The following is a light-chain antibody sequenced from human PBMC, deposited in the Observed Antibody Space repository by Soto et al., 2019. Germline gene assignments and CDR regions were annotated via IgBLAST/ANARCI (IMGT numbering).Light chain of an antibody. CDR1: SSDIGGYNY. V-gene: IGLV2-8*01. CDR3: SSYAGSNNVV. Sequence: QSALTQPPSASGSPGQSVTISCTGTSSDIGGYNYVSWYQQHPGKAPQLMIYEVSKRPSGVPDRLSGSKSRSTASLTVSGLQAEDEADYYCSSYAGSNNVVFGGGTKLTVL. J-gene: IGLJ2*01. CDR2: EVS.